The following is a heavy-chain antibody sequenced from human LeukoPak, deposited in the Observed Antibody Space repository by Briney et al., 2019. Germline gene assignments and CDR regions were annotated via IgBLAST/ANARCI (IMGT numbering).Heavy chain of an antibody. D-gene: IGHD3-22*01. J-gene: IGHJ4*02. Sequence: AGGSLRLSCVASGFKISDYYIHWVRQAPGKGLEWAASVRQDGKLKFYADSVKGRFTISRDNAKNSLYLQMNSLRAEDTAVYYCVLGGYDSPYLGFDYWGQGTLVTVSS. CDR2: VRQDGKLK. CDR1: GFKISDYY. V-gene: IGHV3-30*02. CDR3: VLGGYDSPYLGFDY.